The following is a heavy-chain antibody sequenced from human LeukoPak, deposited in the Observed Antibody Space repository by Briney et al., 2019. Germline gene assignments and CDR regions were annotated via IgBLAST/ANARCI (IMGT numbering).Heavy chain of an antibody. CDR3: ASVTKSDAFDI. D-gene: IGHD4-17*01. V-gene: IGHV3-7*01. CDR2: IGKDGSGN. Sequence: PGGSLRLSCAASGFSLSRYWMSWVRQAPGKGLEWVANIGKDGSGNHYVDSVKGRFTISRDNAKNSVFLQMSSLRADDTAVYYCASVTKSDAFDIWGQGTMVTVSS. CDR1: GFSLSRYW. J-gene: IGHJ3*02.